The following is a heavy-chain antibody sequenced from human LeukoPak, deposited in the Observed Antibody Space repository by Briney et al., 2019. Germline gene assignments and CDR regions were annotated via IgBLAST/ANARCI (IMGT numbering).Heavy chain of an antibody. CDR3: ARAHYGVPPRYFDY. V-gene: IGHV4-31*03. D-gene: IGHD3-10*01. CDR2: IYYSGST. CDR1: GGSISSGGYY. J-gene: IGHJ4*02. Sequence: SETLSLTCTVSGGSISSGGYYWSWIRQHPGKGLEWIGYIYYSGSTYYNPSLKSRVIISVDTSKNQFSLKLSSVTAADTAVYYRARAHYGVPPRYFDYWGQGTLVTVSS.